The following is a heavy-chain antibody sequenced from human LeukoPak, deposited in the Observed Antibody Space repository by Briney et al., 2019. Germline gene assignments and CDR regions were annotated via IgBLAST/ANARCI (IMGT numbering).Heavy chain of an antibody. CDR3: ARGGRGYCSSTSCDDNWFDP. CDR2: IGTAGDT. D-gene: IGHD2-2*03. CDR1: GFTFSSYD. V-gene: IGHV3-13*01. J-gene: IGHJ5*02. Sequence: PGGSLRLSCAASGFTFSSYDMHWVRQATGKGLEWVSAIGTAGDTYYPGSVKGRFTISRENAKNSLYLQMNSLRAGDTAVYYCARGGRGYCSSTSCDDNWFDPWGQGTLVTVSS.